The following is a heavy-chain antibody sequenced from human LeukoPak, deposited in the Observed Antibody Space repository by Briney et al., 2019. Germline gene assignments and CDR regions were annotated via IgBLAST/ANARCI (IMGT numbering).Heavy chain of an antibody. CDR1: GGSISSSSYY. J-gene: IGHJ5*02. Sequence: SETLSLTCTVSGGSISSSSYYGGWIRQPPGKGLEWIGSIYYSVSTYYNPSLKSRVTISVDTSKNQFSLKLSSVTAADTAVYYCARGWLLWFGELLSPGWFDPWGQGTLVTVSS. CDR3: ARGWLLWFGELLSPGWFDP. V-gene: IGHV4-39*01. D-gene: IGHD3-10*01. CDR2: IYYSVST.